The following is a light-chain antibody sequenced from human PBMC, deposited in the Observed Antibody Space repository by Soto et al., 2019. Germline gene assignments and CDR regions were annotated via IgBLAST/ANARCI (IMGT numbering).Light chain of an antibody. CDR1: QSLGTS. Sequence: VVMTQSPATLSVSPWERVVLSRRASQSLGTSLAWYHHKPGQAPRLLLYEASIRATGIPARFSGDGSGTEFTLTISSLQSEDFGIYYCQKYNQWPWTFGPGTKVDIK. V-gene: IGKV3-15*01. CDR2: EAS. CDR3: QKYNQWPWT. J-gene: IGKJ1*01.